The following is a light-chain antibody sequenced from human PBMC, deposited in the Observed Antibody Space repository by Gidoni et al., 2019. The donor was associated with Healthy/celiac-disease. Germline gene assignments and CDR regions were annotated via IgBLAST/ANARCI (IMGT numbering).Light chain of an antibody. CDR3: QQYGSSPPRYT. J-gene: IGKJ2*01. V-gene: IGKV3-20*01. Sequence: EIVLPQSPGTLSLSPEERATLSCRASQSVSSSYLAWYQQKPGQAPRLLIYGASIRATGIPDRFSGSGSGTDFTLTISRLEPEDFAVYYCQQYGSSPPRYTFG. CDR2: GAS. CDR1: QSVSSSY.